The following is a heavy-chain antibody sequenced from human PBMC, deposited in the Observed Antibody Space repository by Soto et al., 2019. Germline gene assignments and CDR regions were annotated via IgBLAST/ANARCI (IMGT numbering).Heavy chain of an antibody. V-gene: IGHV3-21*01. CDR3: ARGLVHYSGSYEPDY. CDR2: ISSSSSYI. J-gene: IGHJ4*02. Sequence: EVQLVESGGGLVKPGGSLRLSCAASGFTFSSYSMNWVRQAPGKGLEWVSSISSSSSYIYYADSVKGRFTIPRDNAKNSLYLQMTSLRAEDTAVYYCARGLVHYSGSYEPDYWGQGTLVTVSS. CDR1: GFTFSSYS. D-gene: IGHD1-26*01.